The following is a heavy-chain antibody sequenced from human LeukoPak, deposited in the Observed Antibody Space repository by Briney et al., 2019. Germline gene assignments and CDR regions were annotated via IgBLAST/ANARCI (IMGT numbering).Heavy chain of an antibody. V-gene: IGHV1-69*05. J-gene: IGHJ4*02. CDR3: ARNLAYCGGDCYSPFDY. D-gene: IGHD2-21*02. CDR2: IIPIFGTA. Sequence: SVKVSCKASGGTFSSYAISWVRQAPGQGLEWMGRIIPIFGTANCAQKFQGRVTITTDESTSTAYMELSSLRSEDTAVYYCARNLAYCGGDCYSPFDYWGQGTLVTVSS. CDR1: GGTFSSYA.